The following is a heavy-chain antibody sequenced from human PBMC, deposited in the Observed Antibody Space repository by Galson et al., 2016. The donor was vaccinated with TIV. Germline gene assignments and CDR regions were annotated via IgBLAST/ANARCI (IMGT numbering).Heavy chain of an antibody. D-gene: IGHD2-8*01. V-gene: IGHV3-66*02. CDR3: ARDRMVDATYYYYYSGKDV. CDR1: GFIFDDYD. CDR2: ISDGGST. Sequence: SLRLSCAASGFIFDDYDMTWVRQAPGKGLEWVSLISDGGSTYYSDSVKGRFTISRDNSKNTLYLQLNSLRVEDTALYFCARDRMVDATYYYYYSGKDVWGQGTAVTVSS. J-gene: IGHJ6*02.